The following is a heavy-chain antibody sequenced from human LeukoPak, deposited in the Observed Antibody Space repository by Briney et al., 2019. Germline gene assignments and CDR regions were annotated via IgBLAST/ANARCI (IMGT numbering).Heavy chain of an antibody. D-gene: IGHD6-13*01. CDR2: FDPEDGET. V-gene: IGHV1-24*01. CDR1: RYTLTELS. Sequence: GASVKASCKVSRYTLTELSMHWVRQAPGKGLEWMGGFDPEDGETIYAQKFQGRVTMTEDTSTDTAYMELSSLRSKDTAVYYCATARGTAAGTDFDYWGQGTLVTVSS. CDR3: ATARGTAAGTDFDY. J-gene: IGHJ4*02.